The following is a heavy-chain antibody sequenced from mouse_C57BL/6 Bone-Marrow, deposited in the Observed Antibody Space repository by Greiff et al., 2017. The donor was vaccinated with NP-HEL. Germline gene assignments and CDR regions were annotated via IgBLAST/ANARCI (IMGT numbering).Heavy chain of an antibody. CDR2: ISSGGSYT. V-gene: IGHV5-6*01. J-gene: IGHJ2*01. CDR3: ARHLRD. CDR1: GFTFSSYG. Sequence: EVQGVESGGDLVKPGGSLKLSCAASGFTFSSYGMSWVRQTPDKRLEWVATISSGGSYTYYPDSVKGRFTISRDDAKNTLYLQMSSLKSEDTAMYYCARHLRDWGQGTTLTVSS.